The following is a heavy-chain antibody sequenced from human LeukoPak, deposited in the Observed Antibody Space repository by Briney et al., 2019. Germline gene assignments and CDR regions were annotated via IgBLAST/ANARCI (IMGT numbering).Heavy chain of an antibody. CDR1: GFTVSDNY. J-gene: IGHJ4*02. CDR3: ANPPTVTSFHY. D-gene: IGHD4-11*01. Sequence: GGSLRLSCAASGFTVSDNYMSWVRQAPGKGLEWVSIIYSDGSTYYADSVKGRFTISRDNSKNTLYLQMNSLRAEDTAVYYCANPPTVTSFHYWGQGTLVTVSS. V-gene: IGHV3-66*01. CDR2: IYSDGST.